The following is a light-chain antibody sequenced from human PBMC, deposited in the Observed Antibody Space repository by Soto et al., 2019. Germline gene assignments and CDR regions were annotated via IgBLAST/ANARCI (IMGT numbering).Light chain of an antibody. CDR1: QDIGNF. J-gene: IGKJ1*01. CDR3: QKYDGAPWT. CDR2: AAS. Sequence: DIQMTQSPSSLSASVGDRVTITCRASQDIGNFLAWYQQKPGKSPKLLIYAASSLESGVPSRFSGSGSGADFTLIISGLQPEDVATYYCQKYDGAPWTFGQGTKVEIK. V-gene: IGKV1-27*01.